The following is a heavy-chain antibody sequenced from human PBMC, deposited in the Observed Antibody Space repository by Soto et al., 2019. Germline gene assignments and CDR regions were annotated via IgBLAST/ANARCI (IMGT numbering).Heavy chain of an antibody. Sequence: SETLSLTCTVSGGSISSYYWSWIRQPPGKGLEWIGYIYYSGSTNYNPSLKSRVTISVDTSKNQFSLKLSSVTAADTAVYYCARDSSSGYSIWFDPWGQGTLVTVSS. D-gene: IGHD6-6*01. CDR3: ARDSSSGYSIWFDP. V-gene: IGHV4-59*01. J-gene: IGHJ5*02. CDR2: IYYSGST. CDR1: GGSISSYY.